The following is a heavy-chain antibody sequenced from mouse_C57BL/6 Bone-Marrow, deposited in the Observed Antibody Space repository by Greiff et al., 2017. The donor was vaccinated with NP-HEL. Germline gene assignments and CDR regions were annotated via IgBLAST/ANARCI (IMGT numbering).Heavy chain of an antibody. J-gene: IGHJ2*01. CDR1: GYTFTSYD. V-gene: IGHV1-85*01. CDR3: ERSYYGSSYY. Sequence: QVHVKQSGPELVKPGASVKLSCKASGYTFTSYDINWVKQRPGQGLEWIGWIYPRDGSTKYNEKFKGKATLTVDTSSRTAYMELHRLKSEDYAVYFCERSYYGSSYYWGQGTTVTVSS. D-gene: IGHD1-1*01. CDR2: IYPRDGST.